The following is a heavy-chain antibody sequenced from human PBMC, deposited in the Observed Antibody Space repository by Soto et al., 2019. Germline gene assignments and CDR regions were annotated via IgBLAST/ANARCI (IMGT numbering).Heavy chain of an antibody. CDR1: GYTFTSYD. Sequence: ASVKVSCKASGYTFTSYDINWVRQATGQGLEWMGWMNPNSGNTGYAQKFQGRVTMTRNTSISTAYMELSSLRSEDTAVYYCARVAAADFAPFYYYYGMDVWGQGTTVTVSS. CDR3: ARVAAADFAPFYYYYGMDV. D-gene: IGHD6-13*01. CDR2: MNPNSGNT. J-gene: IGHJ6*02. V-gene: IGHV1-8*01.